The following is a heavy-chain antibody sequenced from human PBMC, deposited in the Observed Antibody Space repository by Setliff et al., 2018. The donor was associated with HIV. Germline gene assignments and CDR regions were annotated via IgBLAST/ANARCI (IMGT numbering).Heavy chain of an antibody. D-gene: IGHD3-10*01. J-gene: IGHJ5*02. CDR2: IYTNGTT. CDR3: ATYADRESNRFDP. CDR1: GGSISSGSYS. V-gene: IGHV4-61*02. Sequence: SETLSLTCTVSGGSISSGSYSWSWIRQPAGKGLEWIGRIYTNGTTNYNPSLRTRSTISVDMSKNQFSLTLSPVTAADTAVYYCATYADRESNRFDPWGQGILVTVSS.